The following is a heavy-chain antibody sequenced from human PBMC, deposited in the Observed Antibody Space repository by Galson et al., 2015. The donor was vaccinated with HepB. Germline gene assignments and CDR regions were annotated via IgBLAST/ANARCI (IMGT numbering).Heavy chain of an antibody. CDR1: GFTFSTNA. J-gene: IGHJ5*01. V-gene: IGHV3-33*01. D-gene: IGHD2-2*02. CDR3: ARDPYCTSNTCYSVGWFDS. CDR2: IWHDGSNK. Sequence: SLRLSCAASGFTFSTNAMHWVRQAPGKGLEWVASIWHDGSNKYFGDSVKDRFTISRDNSKNTLYLQMDSLRAEDTAVYCCARDPYCTSNTCYSVGWFDSWGQGTLVTVSS.